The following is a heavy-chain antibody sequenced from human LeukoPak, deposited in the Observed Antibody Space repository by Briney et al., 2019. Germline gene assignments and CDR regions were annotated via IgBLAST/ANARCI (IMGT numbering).Heavy chain of an antibody. CDR1: GFTFSSYS. V-gene: IGHV3-21*01. Sequence: PGGSLRLSCAASGFTFSSYSMNWVRQAPGKGLEWVSSISSSSSYIYYADSVKGRFTISRDNSKNTLYLQMNSLRAEDTAVYYCARGRGGGYSGYDQFDYWGQGTLVTVSS. J-gene: IGHJ4*02. CDR3: ARGRGGGYSGYDQFDY. D-gene: IGHD5-12*01. CDR2: ISSSSSYI.